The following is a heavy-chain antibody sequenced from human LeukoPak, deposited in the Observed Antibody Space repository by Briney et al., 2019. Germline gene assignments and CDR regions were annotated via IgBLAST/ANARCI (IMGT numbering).Heavy chain of an antibody. CDR2: ISGSGGST. D-gene: IGHD6-19*01. V-gene: IGHV3-23*01. Sequence: SGGSLRLPCAASGFTFSSYAMSWVRQAPGKGLEWVSAISGSGGSTYYADSVKGRFTISRDNSKNTLYLQMNSLRAEDTAVYYCAKRNSSGWYGMDVWGQGTTVTVSS. J-gene: IGHJ6*02. CDR1: GFTFSSYA. CDR3: AKRNSSGWYGMDV.